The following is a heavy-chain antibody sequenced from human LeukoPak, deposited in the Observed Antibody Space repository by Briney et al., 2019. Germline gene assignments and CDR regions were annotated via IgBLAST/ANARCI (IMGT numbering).Heavy chain of an antibody. J-gene: IGHJ6*02. CDR2: IIPILGIA. Sequence: SVKVFCKASGGTFSSYAISWVRQAPGQGLEWMGRIIPILGIANYAQKFQGRVAITADKSTSTAYMELSSLRSEDTAVYYCARLPEGYYYYGMDVWGQGTTVTVSS. CDR1: GGTFSSYA. CDR3: ARLPEGYYYYGMDV. V-gene: IGHV1-69*04. D-gene: IGHD1-14*01.